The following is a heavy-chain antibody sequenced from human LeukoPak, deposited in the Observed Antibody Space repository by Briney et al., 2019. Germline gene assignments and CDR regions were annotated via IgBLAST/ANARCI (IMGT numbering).Heavy chain of an antibody. J-gene: IGHJ4*02. D-gene: IGHD3-10*01. CDR2: IKSKTDGGIT. V-gene: IGHV3-15*01. CDR3: TTSSRNEGLLDY. Sequence: GGSLRLSCAAAGFTFSNAWMSWVRQAPGKGLEWVGRIKSKTDGGITDYAAPVKGRFTISRDDSKNTLYLQMNSLKTEDTAVYYCTTSSRNEGLLDYWGQGTLVTASS. CDR1: GFTFSNAW.